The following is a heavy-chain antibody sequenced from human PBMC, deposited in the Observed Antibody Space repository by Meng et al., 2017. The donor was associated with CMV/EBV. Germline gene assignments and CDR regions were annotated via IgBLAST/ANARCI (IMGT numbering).Heavy chain of an antibody. CDR2: ISYDGSNK. CDR3: AREGLRTIFDRTYYYYGMDV. D-gene: IGHD3-3*01. V-gene: IGHV3-30*04. J-gene: IGHJ6*02. CDR1: GFTFSSYA. Sequence: GSLRLSCAASGFTFSSYAMHWVRQAPGKGLEWVAVISYDGSNKYYADSVKGRFTISRDNSKNTLYLQMNSLRAEDTAVYYCAREGLRTIFDRTYYYYGMDVWGQGTTVTVSS.